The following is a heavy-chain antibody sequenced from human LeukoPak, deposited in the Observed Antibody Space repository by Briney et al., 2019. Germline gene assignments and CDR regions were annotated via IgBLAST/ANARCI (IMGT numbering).Heavy chain of an antibody. CDR2: IIPIFGTA. CDR3: ANLLGYSSSSPAGYFDY. V-gene: IGHV1-69*05. CDR1: GGTFSIYA. Sequence: ASVKVSCKASGGTFSIYAISWVRQAPGQGLEWMGGIIPIFGTANYAQKFQGRVTITTDESTSTAYMELSSLRSEDTAVYYCANLLGYSSSSPAGYFDYWGQGTLVTVSS. J-gene: IGHJ4*02. D-gene: IGHD6-6*01.